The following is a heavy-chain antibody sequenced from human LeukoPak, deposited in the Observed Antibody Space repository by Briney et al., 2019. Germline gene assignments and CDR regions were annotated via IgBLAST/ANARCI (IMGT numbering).Heavy chain of an antibody. V-gene: IGHV4-4*09. CDR2: IYTSGST. Sequence: SETLSLTCTVSGGSISSYYWSWLRQPPGKGLEWIGYIYTSGSTNYNPSLKSRVTISVDTSKNQFSLKLSSVTAADTAVYYCARHGVVAATHFDYWGQGTLVTVSS. CDR1: GGSISSYY. D-gene: IGHD2-15*01. CDR3: ARHGVVAATHFDY. J-gene: IGHJ4*02.